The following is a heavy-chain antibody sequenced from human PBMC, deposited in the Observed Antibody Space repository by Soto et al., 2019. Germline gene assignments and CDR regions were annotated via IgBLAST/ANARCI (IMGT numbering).Heavy chain of an antibody. D-gene: IGHD2-15*01. V-gene: IGHV4-4*07. Sequence: XETLSLTCTVSGGAISSYYWSWIRQPAGKGLEWIGRIYTSGSTNYNPSLKSRVTMSVDTSKNQFSLKLSSVTAADTAVYYCARAGCSGGSCYFAGNWFDPWGQGTLVTVSS. CDR3: ARAGCSGGSCYFAGNWFDP. CDR1: GGAISSYY. J-gene: IGHJ5*02. CDR2: IYTSGST.